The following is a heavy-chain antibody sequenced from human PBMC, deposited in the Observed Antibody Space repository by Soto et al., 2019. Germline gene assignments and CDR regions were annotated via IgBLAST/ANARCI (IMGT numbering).Heavy chain of an antibody. CDR1: GYSFTSYW. V-gene: IGHV5-10-1*01. D-gene: IGHD3-16*01. CDR2: IDPSDSYT. J-gene: IGHJ4*02. Sequence: LGESLKISCKGSGYSFTSYWIRWVRQMPGKGLEWMGRIDPSDSYTNYSPSFQGHVTISADKSISTAYLQWSTLKASDTAMYDRARHHHSAYLGDYSDYWVQGTLVTVSS. CDR3: ARHHHSAYLGDYSDY.